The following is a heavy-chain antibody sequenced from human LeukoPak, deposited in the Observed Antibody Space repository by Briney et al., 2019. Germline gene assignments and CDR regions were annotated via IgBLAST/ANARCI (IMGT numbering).Heavy chain of an antibody. J-gene: IGHJ4*02. CDR3: AKAANYYYGSGSYFHFDY. V-gene: IGHV3-23*01. D-gene: IGHD3-10*01. CDR2: ISGSGGST. CDR1: GFTFSNYA. Sequence: GGSLRLSCAASGFTFSNYAMSWVRQAPGKGLEWVSAISGSGGSTYYADSVKGRFTISRDNSKNTLYLQMNSLRAEDTAVYYCAKAANYYYGSGSYFHFDYWGQGTLVTVSS.